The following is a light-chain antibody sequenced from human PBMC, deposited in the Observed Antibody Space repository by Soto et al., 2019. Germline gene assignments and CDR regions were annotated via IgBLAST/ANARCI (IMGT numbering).Light chain of an antibody. V-gene: IGKV3-20*01. CDR3: QQYGSSPLT. CDR2: GAS. Sequence: IVLTQSPGTLSLSPGERATLSCRASQSVSSSYLAWYQQKPGQAPRLLIYGASSRATGIPDRFSGSGSGTDFTLTISRLEPEDFAVYYCQQYGSSPLTFGRGTKVDIK. J-gene: IGKJ4*01. CDR1: QSVSSSY.